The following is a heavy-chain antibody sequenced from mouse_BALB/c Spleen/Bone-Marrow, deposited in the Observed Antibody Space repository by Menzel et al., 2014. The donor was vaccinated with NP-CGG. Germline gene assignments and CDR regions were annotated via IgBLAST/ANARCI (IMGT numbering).Heavy chain of an antibody. D-gene: IGHD2-12*01. Sequence: DVQLQESGPELVKPGASVKISCKASGYSFTGYYMHWVKQSHVRSLEWIGRINPYNGATSYNQNFKDKASLTVDKSSSTAYMELHSLTSEDSAVYYCASYDGGFAYWGQGTLVTVSA. V-gene: IGHV1-31*01. J-gene: IGHJ3*01. CDR1: GYSFTGYY. CDR2: INPYNGAT. CDR3: ASYDGGFAY.